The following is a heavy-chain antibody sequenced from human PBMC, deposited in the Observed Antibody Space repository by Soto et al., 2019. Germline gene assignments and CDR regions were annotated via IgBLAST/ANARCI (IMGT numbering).Heavy chain of an antibody. Sequence: GGSLRLSCAASGFTFSSYGMHWVRQAPGKGLEWVAVIWYDGSNKYYADSVKGRFTISRDNSKNTLYLQMNSLRAEDTAVYYCARERGLELDFWSGYYLNWGQGTLVTVSS. CDR2: IWYDGSNK. CDR3: ARERGLELDFWSGYYLN. D-gene: IGHD3-3*01. J-gene: IGHJ4*02. CDR1: GFTFSSYG. V-gene: IGHV3-33*01.